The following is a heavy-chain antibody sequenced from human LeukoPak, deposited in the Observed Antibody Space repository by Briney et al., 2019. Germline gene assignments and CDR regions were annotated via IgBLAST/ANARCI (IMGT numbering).Heavy chain of an antibody. V-gene: IGHV5-51*01. CDR1: GYSFASYW. CDR3: ARVNTAVFDY. Sequence: GESLKISCKGSGYSFASYWIGWVRPMPGKGLEWMGIIYPGDSDARYSPSFQGQVTISADKSISTSYLQWSNVKASDTAMYYCARVNTAVFDYWGQGTLVTVSS. D-gene: IGHD5-18*01. J-gene: IGHJ4*02. CDR2: IYPGDSDA.